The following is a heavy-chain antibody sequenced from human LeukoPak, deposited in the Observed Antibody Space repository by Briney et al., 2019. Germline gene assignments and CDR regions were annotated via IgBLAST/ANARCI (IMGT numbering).Heavy chain of an antibody. J-gene: IGHJ4*02. D-gene: IGHD3-22*01. V-gene: IGHV1-18*01. Sequence: ASVKVSCKASGYTFTSYGISWARQAPGQGLEWMGWISAYNGNTNYAQKLQGRVTMTTDTSTSTAYMELRSLRSDDTAVYYCARGPRITMIVVVIGYWGQGTLVTVSS. CDR2: ISAYNGNT. CDR1: GYTFTSYG. CDR3: ARGPRITMIVVVIGY.